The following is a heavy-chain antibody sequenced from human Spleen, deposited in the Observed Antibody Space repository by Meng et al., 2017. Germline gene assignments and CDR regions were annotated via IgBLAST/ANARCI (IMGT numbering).Heavy chain of an antibody. CDR2: INPNSGGT. J-gene: IGHJ4*02. D-gene: IGHD3-9*01. Sequence: ASVKVSCKASGYTFTTGYYIHWVRQAPGQGLEWMGRINPNSGGTKFAQKFQGRVTMTRDTSINTAYMELSSLRSDDTAVYYCARVEDYDTLTGYYKVFDYWGQGTLVTVSS. V-gene: IGHV1-2*06. CDR3: ARVEDYDTLTGYYKVFDY. CDR1: GYTFTTGYY.